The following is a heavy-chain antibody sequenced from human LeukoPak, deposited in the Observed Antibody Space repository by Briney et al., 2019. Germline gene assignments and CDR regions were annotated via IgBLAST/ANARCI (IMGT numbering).Heavy chain of an antibody. V-gene: IGHV4-30-4*01. J-gene: IGHJ4*02. D-gene: IGHD3-10*01. CDR3: ARHVSDYYGSTYHFDY. Sequence: SETLSLTCTVSGGSISSGDYYWSWIRQPPGKGLKWIGYIYYSGSTYYNPSLKSRVTISVDTSKNQFSLKLSSVTAADTAVYYCARHVSDYYGSTYHFDYWGQGTLVTVSS. CDR2: IYYSGST. CDR1: GGSISSGDYY.